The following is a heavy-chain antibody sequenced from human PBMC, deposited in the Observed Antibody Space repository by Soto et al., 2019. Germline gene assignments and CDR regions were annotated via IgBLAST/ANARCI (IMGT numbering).Heavy chain of an antibody. CDR1: GFSLSTSGVG. CDR3: AHSKVVAATGYYYYYYGMDV. V-gene: IGHV2-5*01. Sequence: SGPTLVNPTQTLTLTCTFSGFSLSTSGVGVGWIRQPPGKALEWLALIYWNDDKRYSPSLKSRLTITKDTSKNQVVLTMTNMDPVDTATYYCAHSKVVAATGYYYYYYGMDVWGQGTTVTVS. J-gene: IGHJ6*02. CDR2: IYWNDDK. D-gene: IGHD2-15*01.